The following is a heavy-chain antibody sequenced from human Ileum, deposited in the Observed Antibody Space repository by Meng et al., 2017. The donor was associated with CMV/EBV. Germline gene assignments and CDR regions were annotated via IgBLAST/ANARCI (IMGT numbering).Heavy chain of an antibody. Sequence: GSLRLSCNVSGDPVSSSYWHWIRQSPGKGLEWIGYIYYTVTSNYNPSLKSRATLSVDTSKNQISLRLTSVTAADTAVYYCARGRYCSSTSCFPFEHWGQGALVTVSS. CDR3: ARGRYCSSTSCFPFEH. D-gene: IGHD2-2*01. CDR2: IYYTVTS. CDR1: GDPVSSSY. V-gene: IGHV4-59*02. J-gene: IGHJ4*02.